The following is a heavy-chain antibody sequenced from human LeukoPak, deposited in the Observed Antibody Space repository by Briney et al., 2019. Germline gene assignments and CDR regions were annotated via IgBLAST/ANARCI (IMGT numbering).Heavy chain of an antibody. V-gene: IGHV1-69*13. D-gene: IGHD6-19*01. CDR3: ATIAVAGTENYYGMDV. Sequence: SVKVSCKASGGTFSSYAISWVRQAPGQGLEWMGGIIPIFGTANCAQKFQGRVTITADESTSTAYMELSSLRSEDTAVYYCATIAVAGTENYYGMDVWGQGTTVTVSS. J-gene: IGHJ6*02. CDR1: GGTFSSYA. CDR2: IIPIFGTA.